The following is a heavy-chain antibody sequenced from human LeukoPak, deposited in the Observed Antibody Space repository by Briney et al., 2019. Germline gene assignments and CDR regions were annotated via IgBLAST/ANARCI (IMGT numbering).Heavy chain of an antibody. CDR2: INHSGST. V-gene: IGHV4-34*01. J-gene: IGHJ1*01. CDR3: ARGTYSSSSVDFQH. CDR1: GGSFSGYY. D-gene: IGHD6-6*01. Sequence: PSETLSLTCAVYGGSFSGYYWSWIRQPPGKGLEWIGEINHSGSTNYNPSLKSRVTISVDTSKSQFSLKLSSVTAADTAVYYCARGTYSSSSVDFQHWGQGTLVTVSS.